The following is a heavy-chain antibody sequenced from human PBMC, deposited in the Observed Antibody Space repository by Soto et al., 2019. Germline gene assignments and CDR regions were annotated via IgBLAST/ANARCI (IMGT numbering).Heavy chain of an antibody. Sequence: QVQLQESGPGLVKPSGTLSLTCAVSGGSISSSNWWSWVRQPPGKGLEWIGEIYHSGSTNYNPSLKRRATTSVDKSKNQFALKLSSVTAADTAVYYCARVAVAGTRVDYWGQGTLVTVSS. J-gene: IGHJ4*02. V-gene: IGHV4-4*02. CDR2: IYHSGST. CDR1: GGSISSSNW. D-gene: IGHD6-19*01. CDR3: ARVAVAGTRVDY.